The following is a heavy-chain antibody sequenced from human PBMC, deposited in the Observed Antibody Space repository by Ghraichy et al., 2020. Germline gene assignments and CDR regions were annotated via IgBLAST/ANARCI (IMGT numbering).Heavy chain of an antibody. CDR2: INHSGST. J-gene: IGHJ5*02. V-gene: IGHV4-34*01. Sequence: SETLSLTCAVYGGSFSGYYWSWIRQPPGKGLEWIGEINHSGSTNYNPSLKSRVTISVDTSKNQFSLKLSSVTAADTAVYYCARGWARMTTVKRGWFDPWGQGTLVTVSS. CDR1: GGSFSGYY. D-gene: IGHD4-11*01. CDR3: ARGWARMTTVKRGWFDP.